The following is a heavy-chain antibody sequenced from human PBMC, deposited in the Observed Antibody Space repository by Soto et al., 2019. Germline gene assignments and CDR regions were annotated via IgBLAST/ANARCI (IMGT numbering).Heavy chain of an antibody. D-gene: IGHD3-9*01. CDR1: GGTFSSYA. J-gene: IGHJ1*01. V-gene: IGHV1-69*12. CDR3: ARDHEDELRYFDWLSTSRAEYFQH. Sequence: QVQLVQSGAEVKKPGSSVKVSCKASGGTFSSYAISWVRQAPGQGLEWMGGIIPIFGTANYAQKFQGRVTSTADESTSTAYMELSSLRSEDTAVYYCARDHEDELRYFDWLSTSRAEYFQHWGQGTLVTVSS. CDR2: IIPIFGTA.